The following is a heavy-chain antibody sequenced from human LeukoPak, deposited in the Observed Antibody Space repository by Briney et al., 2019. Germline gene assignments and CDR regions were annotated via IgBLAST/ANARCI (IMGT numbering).Heavy chain of an antibody. D-gene: IGHD3-10*01. CDR1: GYTFTGYY. Sequence: ASVKVSCKASGYTFTGYYMHWVRQAPGQGLEWMGWINPNSGGTNYAQKFQGRVTMTRDTSISTAYMELSRLRSDDTAVYYCARDSDWRGESGNFDYWGQGTLVTVSS. CDR3: ARDSDWRGESGNFDY. CDR2: INPNSGGT. V-gene: IGHV1-2*02. J-gene: IGHJ4*02.